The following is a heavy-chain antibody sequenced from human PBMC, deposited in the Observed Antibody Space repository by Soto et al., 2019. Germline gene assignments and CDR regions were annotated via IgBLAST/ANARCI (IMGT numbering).Heavy chain of an antibody. Sequence: HGESLKISCKGSGYSFTSYCIGWVRQMPGKGLEWMGIIYPGDSDTRYSPSFQGQVTISADKSISTAYLQWSSLKASDTAMYYCARAGYCSGGSCYSKTKNWLDPWGQGTLVTVSS. CDR1: GYSFTSYC. V-gene: IGHV5-51*01. D-gene: IGHD2-15*01. CDR3: ARAGYCSGGSCYSKTKNWLDP. CDR2: IYPGDSDT. J-gene: IGHJ5*02.